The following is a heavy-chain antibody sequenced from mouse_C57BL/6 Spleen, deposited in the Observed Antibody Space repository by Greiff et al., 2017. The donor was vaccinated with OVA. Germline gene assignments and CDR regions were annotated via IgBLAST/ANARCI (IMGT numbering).Heavy chain of an antibody. Sequence: VQLQQSGAELVRPGTSVKVSCKASGYAFTNYLIEWVKQRPGQGLEWIGVINPGSGGTTYNEKFKGKATLTADKSSSTAYMQLSSLTSEDSAVYFCARGGGNYYAMDYWGQGTSVTVSS. CDR1: GYAFTNYL. J-gene: IGHJ4*01. D-gene: IGHD2-1*01. V-gene: IGHV1-54*01. CDR2: INPGSGGT. CDR3: ARGGGNYYAMDY.